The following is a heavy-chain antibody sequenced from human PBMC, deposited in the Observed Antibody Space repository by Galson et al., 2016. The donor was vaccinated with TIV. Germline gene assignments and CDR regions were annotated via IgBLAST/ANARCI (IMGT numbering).Heavy chain of an antibody. Sequence: SLRLSCAASGFTFSSSAMTWVRQAPGKGLEWVSGISAGGGTTHYADSVKGRFTISRDNSRNTLYLQMNSLRAEDTAVYYCAKVPRIVLVIGDPYFFDYWGQGTLVTVSS. CDR1: GFTFSSSA. CDR3: AKVPRIVLVIGDPYFFDY. J-gene: IGHJ4*02. D-gene: IGHD3-22*01. CDR2: ISAGGGTT. V-gene: IGHV3-23*01.